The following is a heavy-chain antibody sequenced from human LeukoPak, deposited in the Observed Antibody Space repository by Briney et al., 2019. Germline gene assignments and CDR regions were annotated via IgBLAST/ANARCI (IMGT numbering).Heavy chain of an antibody. CDR1: GFTFNNCA. CDR2: ITGSGDTT. V-gene: IGHV3-23*01. J-gene: IGHJ4*02. Sequence: GGSLRLSCAASGFTFNNCAMSWVRQAPGKGLEWVSAITGSGDTTYYADSVQGRFTISRDNSKNTLYLQMNSLRAEDTAVYYCAKGRNTSSGMFDYWGQGTLVTVSS. D-gene: IGHD1-26*01. CDR3: AKGRNTSSGMFDY.